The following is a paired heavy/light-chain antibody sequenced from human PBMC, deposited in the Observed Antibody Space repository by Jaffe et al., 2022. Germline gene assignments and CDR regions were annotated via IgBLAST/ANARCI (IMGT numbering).Light chain of an antibody. V-gene: IGLV2-8*01. CDR2: EVI. CDR1: SSDVGTYNY. J-gene: IGLJ2*01. Sequence: QSALTQSPSASGSPGQSVTISCTGTSSDVGTYNYVSWYQQHPGKAPKLLIYEVIKRPPGVPDRFSGSKSGYTASLTVSGLQAEDEADYYCSSYGGYNNVVFGGGTKLTVL. CDR3: SSYGGYNNVV.
Heavy chain of an antibody. V-gene: IGHV3-30*02. CDR1: GFKFSSYG. CDR2: IRSDGKNN. CDR3: AKCGSGGTCYPSFFDY. J-gene: IGHJ4*02. D-gene: IGHD2-15*01. Sequence: QEQLVESGGGVVQPGGSLRLSCAASGFKFSSYGMHWVRQAPGKGLEWVAYIRSDGKNNYHSDSVRGRFTISRDDSRNVLYLQMNSLRGDDTALYYCAKCGSGGTCYPSFFDYWGQGTLVTVSS.